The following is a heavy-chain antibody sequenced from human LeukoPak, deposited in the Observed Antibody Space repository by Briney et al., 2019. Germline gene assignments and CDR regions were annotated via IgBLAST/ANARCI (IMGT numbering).Heavy chain of an antibody. CDR1: GFTLSGYW. Sequence: QPGGSLRLSCAASGFTLSGYWMHWVRQATGEGLVWVSRIDPDGITTNYADSVKGRFTTSRDNARNTLYLQMNSLTAEDTALYYCTRVQAGRSGLMDVWGRGTTVTVSS. D-gene: IGHD2-8*02. CDR2: IDPDGITT. V-gene: IGHV3-74*01. J-gene: IGHJ6*02. CDR3: TRVQAGRSGLMDV.